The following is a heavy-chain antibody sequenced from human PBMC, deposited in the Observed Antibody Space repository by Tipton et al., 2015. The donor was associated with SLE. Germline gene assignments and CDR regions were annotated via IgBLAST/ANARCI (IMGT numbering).Heavy chain of an antibody. CDR1: GGSFSGYY. Sequence: TLSLTCAVYGGSFSGYYWSWIRQPPGKGLEWIGEINHSGNTNYNVSLMSRVTVSVDASKNHFSLKLNSVTSADTAVYYCARGLWDQRGFFDSWGQGTLVTVSS. V-gene: IGHV4-34*01. D-gene: IGHD1-26*01. CDR3: ARGLWDQRGFFDS. J-gene: IGHJ4*02. CDR2: INHSGNT.